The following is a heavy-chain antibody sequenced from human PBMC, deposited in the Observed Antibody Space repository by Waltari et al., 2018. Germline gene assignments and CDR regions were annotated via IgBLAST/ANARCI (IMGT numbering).Heavy chain of an antibody. J-gene: IGHJ4*02. CDR3: ATVEGYSSSYFDY. CDR2: FDPEDGET. D-gene: IGHD6-6*01. V-gene: IGHV1-69-2*01. Sequence: EVQLVQSGAEVKKPGGTVKISCKASGYTFTDYYMHWVQQDPGKGLEWMGRFDPEDGETIYAEKFQGRVTITADTSTDTAYMELSSLRSEDTAVYYCATVEGYSSSYFDYWGQGTLVTVSS. CDR1: GYTFTDYY.